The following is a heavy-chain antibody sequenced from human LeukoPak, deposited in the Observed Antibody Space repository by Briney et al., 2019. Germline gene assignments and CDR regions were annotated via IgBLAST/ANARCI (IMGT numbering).Heavy chain of an antibody. CDR3: AREPGIAAAGTLYYYYVDV. D-gene: IGHD6-13*01. Sequence: SGPTLVNPTQTLTLTCTFSGFSLSTSGMCVSWIRQPPGKALEWLARIDWDDDKYYSTSLKTRLTISKDTSKNQVVLTMTNMDPVDTATYYCAREPGIAAAGTLYYYYVDVWGKGTTVTVSS. V-gene: IGHV2-70*11. CDR2: IDWDDDK. J-gene: IGHJ6*03. CDR1: GFSLSTSGMC.